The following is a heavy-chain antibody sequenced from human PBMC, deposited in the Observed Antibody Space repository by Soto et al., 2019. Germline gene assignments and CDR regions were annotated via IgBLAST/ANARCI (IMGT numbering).Heavy chain of an antibody. V-gene: IGHV1-3*01. Sequence: GASVKVSCKASGYTFTSYAMHWVRQAPGQRLEWMGWINAGNGNAKYSQKFQGRVTITRDTSASTAYMELSSLRSEDTAVYYCARDRLGYYYYDSSGYYAFDYWGQGTLVTVSS. J-gene: IGHJ4*02. CDR1: GYTFTSYA. CDR3: ARDRLGYYYYDSSGYYAFDY. CDR2: INAGNGNA. D-gene: IGHD3-22*01.